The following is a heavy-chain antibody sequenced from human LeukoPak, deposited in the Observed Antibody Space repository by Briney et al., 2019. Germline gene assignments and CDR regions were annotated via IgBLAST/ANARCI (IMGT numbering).Heavy chain of an antibody. J-gene: IGHJ3*02. CDR1: GGTFSSYA. CDR2: IIPIFGIA. Sequence: SVKVSCKASGGTFSSYAISWVRQAPGQGLEWMGRIIPIFGIANYAQKFQGRVTITADKSTSTAYMELSSLRSEDTAVYYCASPSRGYVFDDAFDIWGQGTMVTVSS. D-gene: IGHD3-16*01. CDR3: ASPSRGYVFDDAFDI. V-gene: IGHV1-69*04.